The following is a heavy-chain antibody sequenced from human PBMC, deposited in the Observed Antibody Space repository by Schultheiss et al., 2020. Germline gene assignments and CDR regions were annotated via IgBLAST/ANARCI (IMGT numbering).Heavy chain of an antibody. CDR1: GGSISSSSYY. V-gene: IGHV4-39*01. Sequence: SETLSLTCTVSGGSISSSSYYWGWIRQPPGKGLEWIGSIYYSGSTYYNPSLKSRVTISVDTSKNQFSLKLSSVTAADTAVYYCARPDPYSSQIDYWGQGALVTVSS. CDR2: IYYSGST. CDR3: ARPDPYSSQIDY. J-gene: IGHJ4*02. D-gene: IGHD6-13*01.